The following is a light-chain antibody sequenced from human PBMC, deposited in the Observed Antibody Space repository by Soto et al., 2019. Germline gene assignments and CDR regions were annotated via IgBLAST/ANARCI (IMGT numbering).Light chain of an antibody. V-gene: IGKV3-15*01. Sequence: EIVMTQSPATLSVSPGERATLSCRASQSVSSNLAWYQQKPGQAPRLLIYGASTRATGIPARFSGSGSGTTFTLTIISLQSEDFAVYYCQQYNNCPPLTFGGGTKVEIK. CDR3: QQYNNCPPLT. CDR1: QSVSSN. J-gene: IGKJ4*01. CDR2: GAS.